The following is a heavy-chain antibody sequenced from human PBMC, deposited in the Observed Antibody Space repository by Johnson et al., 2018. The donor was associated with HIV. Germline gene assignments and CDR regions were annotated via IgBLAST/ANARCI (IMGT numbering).Heavy chain of an antibody. CDR3: VKERQLVRSFDI. D-gene: IGHD6-6*01. J-gene: IGHJ3*02. V-gene: IGHV3-30*18. CDR2: ISYDGSNK. Sequence: QELLVESGGGVVQPGMSLRLSCVASGFTFSSYGIHWVRQAPGKGLEWVAIISYDGSNKYYADSVKGRFTISRDNTKNTLYLQMNSLRPEDTAVYYCVKERQLVRSFDIWGQGTMVAVSS. CDR1: GFTFSSYG.